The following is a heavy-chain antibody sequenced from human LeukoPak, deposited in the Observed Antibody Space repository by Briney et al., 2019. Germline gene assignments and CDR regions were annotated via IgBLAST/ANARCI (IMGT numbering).Heavy chain of an antibody. V-gene: IGHV1-2*02. J-gene: IGHJ4*02. Sequence: ASVKVSCKASGYTFIDYYMHWVRQAPGQGLEWMGWINPYSGGTNYAQKFQGRVTMTRDTSISTAYMDLSRLRSDDTAVYYCAKDGRYYYESSGYLFDYWGQGTLVTVSS. CDR1: GYTFIDYY. D-gene: IGHD3-22*01. CDR3: AKDGRYYYESSGYLFDY. CDR2: INPYSGGT.